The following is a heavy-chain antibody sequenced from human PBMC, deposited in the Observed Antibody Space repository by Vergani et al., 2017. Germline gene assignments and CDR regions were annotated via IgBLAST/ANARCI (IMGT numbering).Heavy chain of an antibody. CDR1: GFTFSNFG. J-gene: IGHJ6*03. CDR2: IGKDGINT. V-gene: IGHV3-30*02. D-gene: IGHD6-6*01. Sequence: QVQLVESAGGVVQPGGSLRLSCAASGFTFSNFGMHWIRQAPGKGLEWLAYIGKDGINTRYRDAVKGRFTVSRDNSKNTLYLQMNSLRAEDTAVYYCAREGLSSSLGYYYYYMDVWGKGTTVTVSS. CDR3: AREGLSSSLGYYYYYMDV.